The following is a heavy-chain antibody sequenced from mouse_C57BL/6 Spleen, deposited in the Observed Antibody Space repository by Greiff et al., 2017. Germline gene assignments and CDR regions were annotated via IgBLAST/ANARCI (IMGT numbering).Heavy chain of an antibody. Sequence: VQLQESGPELVKPGASVKISCKASGYAFSSSWMNWVKQRPGKGLEWIGRIYPGDGDTNYNGKFKGKATLTADKSSSTAYMQLSSLTSEDSAVYCCARIYYDFYFDYWGQGTTLTVSS. CDR2: IYPGDGDT. CDR3: ARIYYDFYFDY. V-gene: IGHV1-82*01. D-gene: IGHD2-4*01. J-gene: IGHJ2*01. CDR1: GYAFSSSW.